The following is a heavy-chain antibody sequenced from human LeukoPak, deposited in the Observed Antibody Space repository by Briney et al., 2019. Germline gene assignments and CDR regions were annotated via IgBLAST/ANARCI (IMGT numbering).Heavy chain of an antibody. J-gene: IGHJ4*02. CDR2: ISPYNGNT. CDR3: ARDGYFDY. Sequence: ASVKVSCEASGYTFTNYNIAWVRQAPGQGLEWVGWISPYNGNTKYAQKFQGRVTMTTDTSTSTAYIELRSLTFDDTAIYYCARDGYFDYWGQGTLVTVSS. V-gene: IGHV1-18*01. CDR1: GYTFTNYN.